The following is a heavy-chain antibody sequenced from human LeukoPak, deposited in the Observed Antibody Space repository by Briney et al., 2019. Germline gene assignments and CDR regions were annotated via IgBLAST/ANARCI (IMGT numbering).Heavy chain of an antibody. CDR3: ARLKYYYDSSGYRAEYFQH. Sequence: PSETLSLTCTVSGGSISSYYWSWIRQPPGKGLEWIGYIYYSGSTNYNPSLKSRVTISVYTSKSQFSLKLSSVTAADTAVYYCARLKYYYDSSGYRAEYFQHWGQGTLVTVSS. CDR2: IYYSGST. CDR1: GGSISSYY. V-gene: IGHV4-59*01. D-gene: IGHD3-22*01. J-gene: IGHJ1*01.